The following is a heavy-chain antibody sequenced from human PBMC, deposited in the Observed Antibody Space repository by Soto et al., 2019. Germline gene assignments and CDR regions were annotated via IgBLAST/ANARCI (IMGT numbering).Heavy chain of an antibody. D-gene: IGHD4-4*01. CDR1: GYIFTSYY. V-gene: IGHV1-46*03. Sequence: ASVKVSFKTSGYIFTSYYLHWVRQAPGQGLEWMGIINPTSGGTNYAQKFQGRVTMIRDTSTSTVYMELSSLRSEDTAVYYCARGLQNSDYWGQGTLVTVSS. CDR2: INPTSGGT. CDR3: ARGLQNSDY. J-gene: IGHJ4*02.